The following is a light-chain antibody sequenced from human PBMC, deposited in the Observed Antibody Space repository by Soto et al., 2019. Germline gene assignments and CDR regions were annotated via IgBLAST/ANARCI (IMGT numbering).Light chain of an antibody. CDR2: DVS. CDR3: CSYAGSYTYV. CDR1: SSDVGGYNY. J-gene: IGLJ1*01. V-gene: IGLV2-11*01. Sequence: QSVLAHPRSVSCSPGHSVTISCSGTSSDVGGYNYVSWYQHHPGKAPKVMIYDVSKRPSGVPDRFSGSKSGNTASLTISGLQAEDEADYYCCSYAGSYTYVFGTGTKVTVL.